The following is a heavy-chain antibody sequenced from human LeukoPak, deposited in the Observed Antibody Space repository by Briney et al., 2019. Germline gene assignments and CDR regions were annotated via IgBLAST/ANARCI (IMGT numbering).Heavy chain of an antibody. J-gene: IGHJ4*02. CDR3: ARDPGSIPFDY. CDR2: ISSSSSTI. CDR1: GFTFSSYS. Sequence: PGGSLRLSCADSGFTFSSYSMNWVRQAPGKGLEWVSYISSSSSTIYYADSVKGRFTISRDNAKNSLYLQMNSLRAEDTAVYYCARDPGSIPFDYWGQGTLVTVSS. V-gene: IGHV3-48*01. D-gene: IGHD2-2*01.